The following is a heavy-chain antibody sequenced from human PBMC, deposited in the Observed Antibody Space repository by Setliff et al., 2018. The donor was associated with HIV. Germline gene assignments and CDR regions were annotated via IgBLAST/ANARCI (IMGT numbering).Heavy chain of an antibody. J-gene: IGHJ4*02. CDR2: IHTTGSI. D-gene: IGHD5-12*01. Sequence: PSETLSLTCTVSGGSIRTGNYYWNWIRQPAGKGLEWIGHIHTTGSITYNPSLKSRVTISVDTSKNQFSLKLSSVTAADTAVYYCATLKMATIYRDFDYWGQGTLVTVSS. V-gene: IGHV4-61*09. CDR3: ATLKMATIYRDFDY. CDR1: GGSIRTGNYY.